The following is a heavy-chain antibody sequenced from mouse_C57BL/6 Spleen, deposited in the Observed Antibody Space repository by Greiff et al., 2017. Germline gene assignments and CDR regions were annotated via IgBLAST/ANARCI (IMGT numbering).Heavy chain of an antibody. D-gene: IGHD4-1*01. Sequence: EVQLVESGGGLVQPGGSLSLSCAASGFTFTDYYMSWVRQPPGKALEWLGFIRNKANGYTTEYSASVKGRFTISRDNSQSILYLQMNALRAEDSATYYCARYELAFAYWGQGTLVTVSA. CDR2: IRNKANGYTT. CDR1: GFTFTDYY. V-gene: IGHV7-3*01. CDR3: ARYELAFAY. J-gene: IGHJ3*01.